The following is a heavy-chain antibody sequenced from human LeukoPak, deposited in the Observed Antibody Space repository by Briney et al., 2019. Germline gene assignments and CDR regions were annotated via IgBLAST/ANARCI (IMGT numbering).Heavy chain of an antibody. J-gene: IGHJ4*02. CDR3: AKDLVSGSYSTFDY. CDR1: GGSISSYY. D-gene: IGHD3-10*01. CDR2: IYYSGST. V-gene: IGHV4-59*12. Sequence: SETLSLTCTVSGGSISSYYWSWIRQPPGKGLEWIGYIYYSGSTNYNPSLKSRVTISVDTSKNQFSLKLSSVTAADTAVYYCAKDLVSGSYSTFDYWGQGTLVTVSS.